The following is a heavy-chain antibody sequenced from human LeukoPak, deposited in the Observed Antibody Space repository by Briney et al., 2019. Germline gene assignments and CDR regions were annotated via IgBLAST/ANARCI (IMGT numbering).Heavy chain of an antibody. CDR3: ATQPDFWSGYSDDY. CDR1: GFTFSSYA. CDR2: ISGSGGST. V-gene: IGHV3-23*01. Sequence: GGSLTLSCAASGFTFSSYAMSWVRQAPGKGLEWVSAISGSGGSTYYADSVKGRFTISRDNSKNTLYLQMNSLRAEDTAVYYCATQPDFWSGYSDDYWGQGTLVTVSS. J-gene: IGHJ4*02. D-gene: IGHD3-3*01.